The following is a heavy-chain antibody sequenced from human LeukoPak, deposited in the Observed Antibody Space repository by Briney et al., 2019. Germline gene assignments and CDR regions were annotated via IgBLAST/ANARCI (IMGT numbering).Heavy chain of an antibody. D-gene: IGHD3-22*01. CDR2: IYYSGST. J-gene: IGHJ5*02. Sequence: SETLSLTCTVSGGSISSSSYYWGWIRQPPGKGLEWIGSIYYSGSTYYNPSLKSRVTISVDTSKNQFSLKLSSVTAADTAVYYCARQPNYYDTTGWFDPWGQGTLVTVSS. V-gene: IGHV4-39*01. CDR3: ARQPNYYDTTGWFDP. CDR1: GGSISSSSYY.